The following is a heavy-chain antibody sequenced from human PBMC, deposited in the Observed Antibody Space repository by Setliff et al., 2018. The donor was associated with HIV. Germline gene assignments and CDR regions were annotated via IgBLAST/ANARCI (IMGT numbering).Heavy chain of an antibody. CDR2: IYYSGST. J-gene: IGHJ4*02. CDR1: GGSISSYY. CDR3: ARDESQVEVHRGYSYGSLDY. D-gene: IGHD5-18*01. V-gene: IGHV4-59*12. Sequence: SETLSLTCTVSGGSISSYYWSWIRQPPGKGLEWIGYIYYSGSTNYNPSLKSRVTISVDTSKNQFSLKLSSVTAADTAVYYCARDESQVEVHRGYSYGSLDYWGQGTLVTVSS.